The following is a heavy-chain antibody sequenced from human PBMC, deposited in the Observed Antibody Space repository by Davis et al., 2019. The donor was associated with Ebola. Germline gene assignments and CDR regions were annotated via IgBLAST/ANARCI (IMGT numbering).Heavy chain of an antibody. D-gene: IGHD3-22*01. CDR1: GYTFTSYG. J-gene: IGHJ4*02. Sequence: ASVKVSCKASGYTFTSYGISWVRQAPGQGLEWMGIISPSSGSSSYSQKFQGRVTMTRDSSTSTVYLELSSLRSDDTAVYYCARDTRDYKYYSSGYLHYWGQGTLVTVSS. V-gene: IGHV1-46*01. CDR2: ISPSSGSS. CDR3: ARDTRDYKYYSSGYLHY.